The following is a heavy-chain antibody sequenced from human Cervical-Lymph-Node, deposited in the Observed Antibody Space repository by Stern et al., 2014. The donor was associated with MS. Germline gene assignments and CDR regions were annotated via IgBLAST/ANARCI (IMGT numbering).Heavy chain of an antibody. CDR1: GGTFTSYS. D-gene: IGHD3-3*01. Sequence: QVQLVQSGPEVKEPGSSMTVSCKVSGGTFTSYSFSWVRQAPGQGLLWMGRIIPIPGLAMVAPRFQGRDHFSLDTSMRTAYMQMTSLTSEDTAVYYCAREDFWNGGHFDNWGQGTLVTVSS. J-gene: IGHJ4*02. CDR2: IIPIPGLA. CDR3: AREDFWNGGHFDN. V-gene: IGHV1-69*09.